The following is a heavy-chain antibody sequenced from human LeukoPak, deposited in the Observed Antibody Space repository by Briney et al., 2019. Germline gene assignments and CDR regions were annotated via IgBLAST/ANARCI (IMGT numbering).Heavy chain of an antibody. CDR1: GFTFSSYA. V-gene: IGHV3-23*01. D-gene: IGHD6-6*01. Sequence: AGGSLRLSCAASGFTFSSYAMSWVRQAPGKGLEWVSAISGSGGSTYYADSVKGRFTISRDNSKNTLYLQMNSLRAEDTAVYYCAKEGAARPFGLYYFDYWGQGTLVTVSS. CDR2: ISGSGGST. J-gene: IGHJ4*02. CDR3: AKEGAARPFGLYYFDY.